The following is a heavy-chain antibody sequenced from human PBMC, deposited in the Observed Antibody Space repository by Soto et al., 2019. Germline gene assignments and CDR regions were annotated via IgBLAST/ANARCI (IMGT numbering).Heavy chain of an antibody. J-gene: IGHJ6*02. CDR2: LYYSGST. D-gene: IGHD2-2*01. CDR3: ARERIVVVPAAIVYYGMDV. V-gene: IGHV4-61*01. CDR1: GGSVSSGSYY. Sequence: QVQLQESGPGLVKPSETLSLTCTVSGGSVSSGSYYWSWIRQPPGKGLEWIGYLYYSGSTNYNPPLKSRVTISVDTSKNQFSLKLSSVTAADTAVYYCARERIVVVPAAIVYYGMDVWGQGTTVTVSS.